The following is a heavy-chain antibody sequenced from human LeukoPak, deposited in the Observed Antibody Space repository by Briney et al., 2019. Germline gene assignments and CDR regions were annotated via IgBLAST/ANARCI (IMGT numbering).Heavy chain of an antibody. CDR1: GFTFSSYS. CDR3: ARDWAYAFDY. CDR2: ISSSSSTI. V-gene: IGHV3-48*01. J-gene: IGHJ4*02. D-gene: IGHD3-16*01. Sequence: GGSLRLSCAASGFTFSSYSMNWVRQAPGKGLEWVSYISSSSSTIYYADSVKGRFTISRGNAKNSLYLQMNTLRGEDTAVYYCARDWAYAFDYWGQGTLVTVSS.